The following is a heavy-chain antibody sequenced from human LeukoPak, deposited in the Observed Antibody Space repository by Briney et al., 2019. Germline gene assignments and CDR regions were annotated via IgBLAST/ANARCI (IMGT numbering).Heavy chain of an antibody. D-gene: IGHD1-26*01. CDR2: INHSGAT. CDR3: ATGGIVGANADAFDI. CDR1: GGSFSGNN. V-gene: IGHV4-34*01. Sequence: SEILSLTCAVYGGSFSGNNWNWIRQPPGKGLEWIGEINHSGATKYNPSLKSRVTISVDTSKNQFSLKLSSVTAVDTAVYYCATGGIVGANADAFDIWGQGTMVTVSS. J-gene: IGHJ3*02.